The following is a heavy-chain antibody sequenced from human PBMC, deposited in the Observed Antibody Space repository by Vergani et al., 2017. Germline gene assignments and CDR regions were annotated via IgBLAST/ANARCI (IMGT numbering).Heavy chain of an antibody. V-gene: IGHV1-24*01. J-gene: IGHJ4*02. CDR2: FDPEHGEV. CDR1: GYSLTELT. Sequence: QVQLVQSGSEVRKPGASVKVSCQVSGYSLTELTIHWVRQAPGKGLEWMGGFDPEHGEVTFAHHIQGRVTMTEDRSTDTAYMGLSSLRPEDTALYYCAIVTDDYDSSGYSLDYWGQGTLVTVSS. D-gene: IGHD3-22*01. CDR3: AIVTDDYDSSGYSLDY.